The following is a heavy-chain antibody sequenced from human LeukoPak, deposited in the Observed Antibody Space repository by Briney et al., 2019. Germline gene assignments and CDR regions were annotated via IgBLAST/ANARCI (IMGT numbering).Heavy chain of an antibody. D-gene: IGHD6-13*01. V-gene: IGHV4-4*07. J-gene: IGHJ4*02. CDR1: GGSISSYY. CDR2: IYTSGST. Sequence: SETLSLTCTVSGGSISSYYWSWIRQPAGKGLEWIGRIYTSGSTNYNPSLKSRVAMSVDTSKNQFSLKLSSVTATDTAVYYCARDRRYSSSWFRGLNYFDYWGQGTLVTVSS. CDR3: ARDRRYSSSWFRGLNYFDY.